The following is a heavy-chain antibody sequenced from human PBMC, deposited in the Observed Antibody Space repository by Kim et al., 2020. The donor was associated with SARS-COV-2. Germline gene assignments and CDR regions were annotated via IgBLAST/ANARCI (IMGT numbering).Heavy chain of an antibody. CDR2: IDWDDDK. CDR3: ARMITMVRGVISDPYYYYGMDV. Sequence: SGPTLVNPTQTLTLTCTFSGFSLSTSGMCVSWIRQPPGKALEWLALIDWDDDKYYSTSLKTRLTISKDTSKNQVVLTMTNMDPVDTATYYCARMITMVRGVISDPYYYYGMDVWGQGTTVTVSS. D-gene: IGHD3-10*01. V-gene: IGHV2-70*01. J-gene: IGHJ6*02. CDR1: GFSLSTSGMC.